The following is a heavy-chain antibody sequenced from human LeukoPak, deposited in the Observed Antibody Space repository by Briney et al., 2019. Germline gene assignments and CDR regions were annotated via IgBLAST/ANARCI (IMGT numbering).Heavy chain of an antibody. V-gene: IGHV3-9*01. D-gene: IGHD2-15*01. J-gene: IGHJ4*02. CDR1: GFTFDDYA. CDR3: AKARGSRYCSGGSCYGYFDY. CDR2: ISWNSGSI. Sequence: GGSLRLSCAASGFTFDDYAMHWVRQAPGKGLEWVSGISWNSGSIGYADSVKGRFTISRDNAKNSLYLQMNSLRAEDTALYYCAKARGSRYCSGGSCYGYFDYWGQGTLVTASS.